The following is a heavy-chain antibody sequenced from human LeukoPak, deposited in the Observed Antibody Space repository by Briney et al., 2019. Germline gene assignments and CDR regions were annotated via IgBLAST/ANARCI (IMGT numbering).Heavy chain of an antibody. CDR3: ARDGRASYYGMDV. Sequence: PSETLSLTCTVSGGSISSYYWSWIRQPPGKGLEWIGYIYYSGSTNYNPSLKSRVTISVDTSKNQFSLKLSSVTAADTAVYYCARDGRASYYGMDVWGQGTTVTVSS. J-gene: IGHJ6*02. CDR2: IYYSGST. CDR1: GGSISSYY. V-gene: IGHV4-59*01.